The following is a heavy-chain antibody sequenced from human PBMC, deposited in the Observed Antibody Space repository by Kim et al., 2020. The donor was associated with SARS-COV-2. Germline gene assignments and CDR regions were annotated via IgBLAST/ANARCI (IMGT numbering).Heavy chain of an antibody. Sequence: GGSLRLSCAGSEFNFSNYWLHWVRQAPGKGPMWVSRINPDATMANYADSVKGRFTIARDNVKNTLYLQMNSLRDEDTAVYFCARAPTTWNFGLDVWGQGTTVTVSS. V-gene: IGHV3-74*01. CDR1: EFNFSNYW. J-gene: IGHJ6*02. CDR3: ARAPTTWNFGLDV. CDR2: INPDATMA. D-gene: IGHD1-1*01.